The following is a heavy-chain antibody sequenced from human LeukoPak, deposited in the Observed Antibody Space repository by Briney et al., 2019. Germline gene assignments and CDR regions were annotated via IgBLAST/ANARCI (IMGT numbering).Heavy chain of an antibody. D-gene: IGHD5-18*01. J-gene: IGHJ6*02. CDR1: GGAIRSYY. CDR3: ARGWDTGYSYYGMDV. Sequence: SETLSLTCTVSGGAIRSYYWSWIRQPPGKGLEWIGYMYNSGSTNYNPSLKSRVTISVDTSKNQFSLKLSSVTAADTAVYYCARGWDTGYSYYGMDVWGQGTTVTVSS. CDR2: MYNSGST. V-gene: IGHV4-59*01.